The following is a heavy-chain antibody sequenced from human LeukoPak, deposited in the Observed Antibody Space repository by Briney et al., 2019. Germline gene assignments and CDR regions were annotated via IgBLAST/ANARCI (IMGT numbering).Heavy chain of an antibody. V-gene: IGHV4-61*02. Sequence: SQTLSLTCTVSGGSISSSNYYWSWIRQPAGKGLEWIGRIYTSGTTNYNPSLKSRVTISIDTSKNQFSLKLSSVTAADTAVYYCARLVTEYGDYATYYYYYMDVWGKGTTVTISS. CDR1: GGSISSSNYY. J-gene: IGHJ6*03. CDR2: IYTSGTT. CDR3: ARLVTEYGDYATYYYYYMDV. D-gene: IGHD4-17*01.